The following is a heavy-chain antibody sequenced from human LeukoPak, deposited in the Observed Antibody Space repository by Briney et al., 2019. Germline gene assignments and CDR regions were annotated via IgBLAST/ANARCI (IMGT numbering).Heavy chain of an antibody. Sequence: ASVKVSCKVSGYTFTDYYMHWVQQAPGKGLEWMGLVDPEDGETIYAEKFQGRVTMTEDTSTDTAYMELSSLRSEDTAVYYCATAPYCSSTSCSDYWGQGTLVTVPS. J-gene: IGHJ4*02. V-gene: IGHV1-69-2*01. CDR1: GYTFTDYY. CDR3: ATAPYCSSTSCSDY. CDR2: VDPEDGET. D-gene: IGHD2-2*01.